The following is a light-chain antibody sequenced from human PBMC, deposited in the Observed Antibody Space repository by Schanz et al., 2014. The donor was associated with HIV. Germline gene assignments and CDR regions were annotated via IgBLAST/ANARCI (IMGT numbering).Light chain of an antibody. Sequence: IVLTQSPASLSLSPGERATLSCRASQSISNYLAWYQQKPGQAPRLLIVDASNRATGIPARFSGSGSGTDFTLTISSLQPDDSATYYCQHYDSYPWTFGQGTKVEIK. V-gene: IGKV3-11*01. J-gene: IGKJ1*01. CDR2: DAS. CDR1: QSISNY. CDR3: QHYDSYPWT.